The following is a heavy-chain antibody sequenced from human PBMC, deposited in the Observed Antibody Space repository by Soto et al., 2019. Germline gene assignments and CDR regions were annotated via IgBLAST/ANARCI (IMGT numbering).Heavy chain of an antibody. CDR3: TRTSAAGKTYSGMDV. D-gene: IGHD6-13*01. CDR1: GYSFTSYW. CDR2: IYPGDSDT. J-gene: IGHJ6*02. Sequence: PGESLKISCKGSGYSFTSYWIGWVRQMPGKGLEWMGIIYPGDSDTRYSPSFQGQVTISADKSISTAYLQWSSLKASDTAMYYCTRTSAAGKTYSGMDVWGQGTTVTVSS. V-gene: IGHV5-51*01.